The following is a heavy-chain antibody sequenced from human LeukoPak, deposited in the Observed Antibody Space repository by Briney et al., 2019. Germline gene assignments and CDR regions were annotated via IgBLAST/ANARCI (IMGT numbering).Heavy chain of an antibody. D-gene: IGHD6-6*01. CDR2: IIPILGIA. J-gene: IGHJ2*01. CDR3: VRGASSIAALNPFWYFDL. V-gene: IGHV1-69*04. Sequence: SVKVSCQASRGTLSSYAISWVRQAPGQGLEWMGMIIPILGIANDAQKFQGRVTITADKSTSTAYMELSSLRSEDTAVFYCVRGASSIAALNPFWYFDLWGRGTLVTVSS. CDR1: RGTLSSYA.